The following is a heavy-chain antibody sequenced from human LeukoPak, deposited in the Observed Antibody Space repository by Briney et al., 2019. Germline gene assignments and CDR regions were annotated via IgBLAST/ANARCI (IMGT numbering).Heavy chain of an antibody. J-gene: IGHJ3*02. CDR1: GYTFTGYY. CDR3: AKAEGVDTAMVSI. CDR2: INPNSGGT. Sequence: ASVKVSCKASGYTFTGYYMHWVRQAPGQGLEWMGWINPNSGGTNYAQKFQGRVTMTRDTSISTAYMELSRLRSDDTAVYYCAKAEGVDTAMVSIWGQGTMVTVSS. V-gene: IGHV1-2*02. D-gene: IGHD5-18*01.